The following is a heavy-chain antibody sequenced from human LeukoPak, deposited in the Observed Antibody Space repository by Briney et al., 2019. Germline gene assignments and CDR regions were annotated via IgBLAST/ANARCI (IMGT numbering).Heavy chain of an antibody. D-gene: IGHD4-17*01. J-gene: IGHJ6*02. V-gene: IGHV3-7*01. CDR3: AKTHDYGDLFYYYYYGMDV. CDR2: IKQDGSEK. CDR1: GFTFSSYW. Sequence: TGGSLRLSCEASGFTFSSYWMSWVRQAPGKGLEWVANIKQDGSEKYYVDSVRGRFTISRDNAKNSLYLQMNSLRAEDTAVYYCAKTHDYGDLFYYYYYGMDVWGQGTTVTVSS.